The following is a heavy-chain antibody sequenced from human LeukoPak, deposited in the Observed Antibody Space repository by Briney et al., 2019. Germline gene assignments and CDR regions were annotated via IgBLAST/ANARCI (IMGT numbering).Heavy chain of an antibody. J-gene: IGHJ4*02. D-gene: IGHD6-25*01. V-gene: IGHV3-74*01. CDR2: IKSDGSST. CDR1: GFTFSRFW. Sequence: GGSLRLSCAASGFTFSRFWMNWVRQVPGKGLVWVARIKSDGSSTSYADSEKGRFTISRDNAKNTLYPQMNSLRAEDTAVYYCARGSGYGVFDYWGQGTLVTVSS. CDR3: ARGSGYGVFDY.